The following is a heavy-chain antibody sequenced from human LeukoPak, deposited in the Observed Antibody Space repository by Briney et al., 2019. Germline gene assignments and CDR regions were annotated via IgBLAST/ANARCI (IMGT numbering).Heavy chain of an antibody. CDR1: GGTFSSYA. CDR2: IIPILGIA. Sequence: SVKVSCKASGGTFSSYAISWVRQAPGQGLEWMGRIIPILGIANYAQKFQGRVTITADKSTSTAYMELSSLRTEDTALYYCVKDENDYDGFYFDYWGQGSLVTVSS. CDR3: VKDENDYDGFYFDY. D-gene: IGHD4-23*01. J-gene: IGHJ4*02. V-gene: IGHV1-69*04.